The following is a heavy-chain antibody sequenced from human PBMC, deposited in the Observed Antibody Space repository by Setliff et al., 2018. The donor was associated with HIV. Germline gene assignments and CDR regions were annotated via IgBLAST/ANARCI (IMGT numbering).Heavy chain of an antibody. CDR2: INVNSGGT. D-gene: IGHD3-3*01. V-gene: IGHV1-2*02. CDR1: GYLFTGYY. Sequence: ASVKVSCKASGYLFTGYYMHWVRQAPGQGLEWMGWINVNSGGTKYAQKFQGRVTMTRDTSISTAYMELSSLRSDDTAVYYCARDLGSVTLFGVVIQGAFDIWGQGTMVT. J-gene: IGHJ3*02. CDR3: ARDLGSVTLFGVVIQGAFDI.